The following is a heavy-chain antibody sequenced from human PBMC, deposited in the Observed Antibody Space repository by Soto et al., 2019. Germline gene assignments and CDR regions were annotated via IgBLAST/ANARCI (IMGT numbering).Heavy chain of an antibody. CDR3: ARAGGGSSWVVGYYFDY. D-gene: IGHD6-13*01. Sequence: QVQLVQSGAEVKKPGSSVKVSCKASGGTFSSYAISWVRQAPGQGLEWMGGIIPIFGTANYAQKFQGRVTITADESTSTAYMEISSLRSEDTAVYYYARAGGGSSWVVGYYFDYWGQGTLVTVSS. J-gene: IGHJ4*02. CDR1: GGTFSSYA. CDR2: IIPIFGTA. V-gene: IGHV1-69*01.